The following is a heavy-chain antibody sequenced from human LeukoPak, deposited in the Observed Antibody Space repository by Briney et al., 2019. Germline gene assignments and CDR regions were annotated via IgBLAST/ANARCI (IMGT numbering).Heavy chain of an antibody. J-gene: IGHJ4*02. CDR2: PGGRGDWA. D-gene: IGHD6-19*01. V-gene: IGHV3-23*01. CDR3: AKDPTGYSSK. CDR1: GFTFSNYA. Sequence: GGSLRLSCAASGFTFSNYAMSWIRQAPGMGLEWVSVPGGRGDWAHYTDSVKGRFTISRDNSNSILYLQMNSLRAEDTAVYYCAKDPTGYSSKWGQGTLVTVSS.